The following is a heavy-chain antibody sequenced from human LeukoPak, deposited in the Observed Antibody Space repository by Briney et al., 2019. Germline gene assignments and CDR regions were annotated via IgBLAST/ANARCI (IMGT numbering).Heavy chain of an antibody. J-gene: IGHJ1*01. CDR3: AREEYCSSTSCYLGGSEYFQH. CDR1: GFTFSSYS. Sequence: GGSLRLSCAASGFTFSSYSMNWVRQAPGKGLEWVSSISSSSSYICYAVSVKGRFTISRDNAKNSLYLQMNSLRAEDTAVYYCAREEYCSSTSCYLGGSEYFQHWGQGILVTVSS. CDR2: ISSSSSYI. V-gene: IGHV3-21*01. D-gene: IGHD2-2*01.